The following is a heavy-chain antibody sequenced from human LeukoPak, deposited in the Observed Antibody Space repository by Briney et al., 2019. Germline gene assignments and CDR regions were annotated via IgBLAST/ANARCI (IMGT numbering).Heavy chain of an antibody. D-gene: IGHD2-21*02. CDR3: ATDRRSIVVVTGGDAFDI. Sequence: GASVKVSCKVSGYTFTDYYMHWVQQAPGKGLEWMGLVDPEDGETIYAEKFQGRVTITADTSTDTAYMELSSLSSEDTAVYYCATDRRSIVVVTGGDAFDIWGQGTMVTVSS. J-gene: IGHJ3*02. CDR1: GYTFTDYY. CDR2: VDPEDGET. V-gene: IGHV1-69-2*01.